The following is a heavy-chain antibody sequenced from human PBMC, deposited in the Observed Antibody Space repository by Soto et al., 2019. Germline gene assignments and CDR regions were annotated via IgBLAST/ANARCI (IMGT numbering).Heavy chain of an antibody. D-gene: IGHD6-6*01. CDR3: ARAREEYSSSSRWFDP. CDR2: IYSGGST. V-gene: IGHV3-66*01. Sequence: GGSLRLSCAASGFTVSSNYMSWVRQAPGKGLEWVSVIYSGGSTYYADSVKGRFTISRDNSKNTLYLQMNSLRAEDTAVYYCARAREEYSSSSRWFDPWGQGTLVTVSS. CDR1: GFTVSSNY. J-gene: IGHJ5*02.